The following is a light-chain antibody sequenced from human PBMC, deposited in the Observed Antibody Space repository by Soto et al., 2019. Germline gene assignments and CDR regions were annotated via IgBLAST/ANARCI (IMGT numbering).Light chain of an antibody. Sequence: QAVLTQSPSASGSPGQSVTISCTGTSSDVGAYNYVSWYQQHPGKAPKLMIYEVSKRPSGVPDRFSGSKSGNTASLTVSGLQAEDETDYYCSSYAGSNTYVFGTGTKLTVL. CDR1: SSDVGAYNY. J-gene: IGLJ1*01. V-gene: IGLV2-8*01. CDR2: EVS. CDR3: SSYAGSNTYV.